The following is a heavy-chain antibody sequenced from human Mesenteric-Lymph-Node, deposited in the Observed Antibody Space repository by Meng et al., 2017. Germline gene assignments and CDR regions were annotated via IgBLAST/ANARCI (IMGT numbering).Heavy chain of an antibody. J-gene: IGHJ4*02. CDR2: MNPNSGNT. Sequence: QGEPGQSGAEAKKPGASGKVACKASGYTFTSYDINWVRQATGQGLEWMGWMNPNSGNTGHAQKFQGRVTMTRNTSISTAYMELSSLRSEDTAVYYCASTSPQFDYWGQGTLVTVSS. CDR3: ASTSPQFDY. D-gene: IGHD3-16*01. CDR1: GYTFTSYD. V-gene: IGHV1-8*01.